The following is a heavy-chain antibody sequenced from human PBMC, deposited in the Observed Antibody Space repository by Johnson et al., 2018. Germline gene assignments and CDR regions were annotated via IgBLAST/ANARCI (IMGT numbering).Heavy chain of an antibody. D-gene: IGHD3-22*01. V-gene: IGHV3-66*02. Sequence: VQLVESGGGLARPGGSLRVSCAASGFSVSDNYMSWVRQASGTGPEWVSLMYTSGSTSYAASVKGRFPISRDNSSNTLYLQMNSLRPEDTAVYFCARYHYDSSGFEGFDVWGQGTMVTVSS. CDR2: MYTSGST. J-gene: IGHJ3*01. CDR3: ARYHYDSSGFEGFDV. CDR1: GFSVSDNY.